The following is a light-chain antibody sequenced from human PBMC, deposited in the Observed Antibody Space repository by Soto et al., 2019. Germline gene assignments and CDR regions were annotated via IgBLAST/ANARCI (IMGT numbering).Light chain of an antibody. J-gene: IGKJ3*01. V-gene: IGKV1-39*01. CDR1: QSISSY. Sequence: DIQMTQSPSALSASVGDRVTISCRASQSISSYLNWYQQKPGKAPKLLINAASNLQSGVPSRFSGSGSGTDFTLTISSLQPEDFATYYCQQSYSTPFTFGPGTNVDIK. CDR2: AAS. CDR3: QQSYSTPFT.